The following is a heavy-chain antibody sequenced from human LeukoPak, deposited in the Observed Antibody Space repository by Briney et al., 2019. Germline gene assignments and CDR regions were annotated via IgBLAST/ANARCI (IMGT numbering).Heavy chain of an antibody. J-gene: IGHJ6*03. CDR2: IWYDGTNK. CDR3: AKVLGRGYYYIDV. D-gene: IGHD1-1*01. Sequence: GGSLRLSCAASGFTFSSYGMHWVRQAPGKGLEWVALIWYDGTNKYYADSVKGRCTISKDNSKNTLYMQMSSLRAEDTAVYYCAKVLGRGYYYIDVWGKGTTVTVSS. CDR1: GFTFSSYG. V-gene: IGHV3-33*06.